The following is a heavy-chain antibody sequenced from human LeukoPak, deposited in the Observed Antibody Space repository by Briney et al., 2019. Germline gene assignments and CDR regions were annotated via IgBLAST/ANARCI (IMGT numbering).Heavy chain of an antibody. J-gene: IGHJ4*02. V-gene: IGHV3-21*01. CDR2: ISSSSNYI. Sequence: GGSLRLSCAASGFTFTSYTMNWVRQAPGKGLEWVSSISSSSNYIYYADSVKGRFTISRDNAKNTLYLQLNSLRDDDTAVYYCARGGLEPVDYWGQGTLVTVSS. CDR1: GFTFTSYT. D-gene: IGHD1-1*01. CDR3: ARGGLEPVDY.